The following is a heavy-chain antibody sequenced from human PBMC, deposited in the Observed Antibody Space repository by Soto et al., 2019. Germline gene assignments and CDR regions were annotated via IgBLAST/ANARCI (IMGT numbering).Heavy chain of an antibody. J-gene: IGHJ4*02. D-gene: IGHD6-13*01. CDR1: GYTFTSYG. V-gene: IGHV1-18*01. CDR3: ARPYSSSWYGEGFFDY. Sequence: GASVKVSCKASGYTFTSYGISWVRQAPGQGLEWMGWISAYNGNTNYAQKLQGRVTMTTDTSTSTAYMELRSLRSDDTAVYYCARPYSSSWYGEGFFDYWGQGTLVTVSS. CDR2: ISAYNGNT.